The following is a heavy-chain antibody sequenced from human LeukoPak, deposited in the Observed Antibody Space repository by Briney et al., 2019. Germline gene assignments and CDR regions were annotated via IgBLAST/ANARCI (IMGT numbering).Heavy chain of an antibody. CDR3: ARDHDYGDYYFDI. J-gene: IGHJ3*02. D-gene: IGHD4-17*01. V-gene: IGHV3-53*01. Sequence: GGSLRLSCAASGFTVISNYMSWFGKAQGKGLDWVSVIYSGGSTYYADSVKGRFIISRDNSKNTLYLQMNSLRAEDTAVYYCARDHDYGDYYFDIWGQGTMVTVSS. CDR1: GFTVISNY. CDR2: IYSGGST.